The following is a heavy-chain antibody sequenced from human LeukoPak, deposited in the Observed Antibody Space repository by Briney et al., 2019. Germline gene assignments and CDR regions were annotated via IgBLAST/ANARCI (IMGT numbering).Heavy chain of an antibody. CDR3: ARDPRIAAASDY. V-gene: IGHV3-21*01. Sequence: GGSLRRSCAASGFTFSSYSMNWVRQAPGKGLEWVSSISSSSSYIYYADSVKGRFTISRDNAKNSLYLQMNSLRAEDTAVYYCARDPRIAAASDYWGPGTLVTASS. CDR2: ISSSSSYI. CDR1: GFTFSSYS. J-gene: IGHJ4*02. D-gene: IGHD6-13*01.